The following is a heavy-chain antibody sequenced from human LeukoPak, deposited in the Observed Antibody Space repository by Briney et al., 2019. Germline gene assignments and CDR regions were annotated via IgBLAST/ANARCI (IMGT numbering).Heavy chain of an antibody. CDR2: INHSGST. Sequence: SETLSLTCAVYGGSFSGYYWSWIRQPPGKGLEWIGEINHSGSTNYNPSLKSRVTISVDTSKNQFSLKLSSVTAADTAVYYCARRGRYCSSTSCHWGRNYYMDVWGKGTTVTVSS. V-gene: IGHV4-34*01. CDR3: ARRGRYCSSTSCHWGRNYYMDV. J-gene: IGHJ6*03. D-gene: IGHD2-2*01. CDR1: GGSFSGYY.